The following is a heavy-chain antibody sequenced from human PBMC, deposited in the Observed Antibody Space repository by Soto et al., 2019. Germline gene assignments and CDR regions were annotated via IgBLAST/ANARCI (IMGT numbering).Heavy chain of an antibody. J-gene: IGHJ6*02. Sequence: QVQLVESGGGVVQPGRSLRLSCTAAGFIFSRYGINWVRQAPGKGLEWVAVISYDGSDTKYGDSVRGRFTISRDNPKSTVYLQMNSLRPDDTAVYYCARDRSYCGSSNCGAVYFYYGMDVWGQGTTVTVSS. D-gene: IGHD2-15*01. CDR2: ISYDGSDT. V-gene: IGHV3-30*04. CDR1: GFIFSRYG. CDR3: ARDRSYCGSSNCGAVYFYYGMDV.